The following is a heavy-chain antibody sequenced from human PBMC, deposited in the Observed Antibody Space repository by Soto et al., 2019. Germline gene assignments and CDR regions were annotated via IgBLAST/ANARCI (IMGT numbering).Heavy chain of an antibody. CDR1: GYTFTSYG. CDR3: ARGLSSGWYGLDYFDY. Sequence: ASVKVSCKASGYTFTSYGISWVRQAPGQGLEWMGWISAYNGHTNYAQKLQGRVTMTTDTSTSTAYMELRSLRSDDTAVYYCARGLSSGWYGLDYFDYWGQGTLVTVSS. J-gene: IGHJ4*02. V-gene: IGHV1-18*04. D-gene: IGHD6-19*01. CDR2: ISAYNGHT.